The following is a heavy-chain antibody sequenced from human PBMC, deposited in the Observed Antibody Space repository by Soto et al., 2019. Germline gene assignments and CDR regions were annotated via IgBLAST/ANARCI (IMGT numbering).Heavy chain of an antibody. CDR2: IYYSGST. CDR3: ARHDYYYYYMDV. CDR1: DGSISSSSYY. J-gene: IGHJ6*03. Sequence: SETLSLTCTVSDGSISSSSYYWGWIRQPPGKGLEWIGSIYYSGSTYYNPSLKSRVTISVDTSKNQFSLKLSSVTAADTAVYYCARHDYYYYYMDVWGKGTTVTVSS. V-gene: IGHV4-39*01.